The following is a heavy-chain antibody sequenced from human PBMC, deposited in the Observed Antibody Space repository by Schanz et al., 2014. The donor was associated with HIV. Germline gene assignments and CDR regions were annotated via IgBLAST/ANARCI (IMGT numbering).Heavy chain of an antibody. D-gene: IGHD6-19*01. CDR1: GFTFSTYA. V-gene: IGHV3-23*01. Sequence: EVKLSESGGGLVQPGGSLRLSCVASGFTFSTYAMSWVRQAPGKRLEWVSGMRGSDDSTFYADSVKGRFTISRDNSKNTLYFQMNSLRAEDTAIYYCAKTSYGWYFDYWGQGTLVTVSS. CDR3: AKTSYGWYFDY. CDR2: MRGSDDST. J-gene: IGHJ4*02.